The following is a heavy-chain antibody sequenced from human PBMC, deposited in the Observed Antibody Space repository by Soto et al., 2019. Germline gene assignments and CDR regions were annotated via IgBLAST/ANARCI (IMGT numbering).Heavy chain of an antibody. CDR2: ISTSGSPI. D-gene: IGHD3-3*01. CDR3: ARESLRFLEWSFDY. CDR1: GFTFSNYE. J-gene: IGHJ4*02. Sequence: DVELLESGGGLVQPGGSLRFSCAASGFTFSNYEMNWVRQAPGKGLEWLAYISTSGSPIYYADSVKGRFTISRDDAKNSLYLQMNNLRAEDTAVYYCARESLRFLEWSFDYWGQGTLVTVSS. V-gene: IGHV3-48*03.